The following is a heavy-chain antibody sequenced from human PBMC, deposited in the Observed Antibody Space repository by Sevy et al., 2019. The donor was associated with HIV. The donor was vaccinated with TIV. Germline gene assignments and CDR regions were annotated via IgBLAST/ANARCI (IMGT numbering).Heavy chain of an antibody. CDR2: ISYDGSNK. CDR3: AREGGSTLSYYYYYMDV. CDR1: GFTFSSYA. D-gene: IGHD3-10*01. Sequence: GGSLRLSCAASGFTFSSYAMHWVRQAPGKGLEWVAVISYDGSNKYYADSVKGRFTISRENSKNTLYLQMNSLRAEDTAVYYCAREGGSTLSYYYYYMDVWGKGTTVTVSS. V-gene: IGHV3-30-3*01. J-gene: IGHJ6*03.